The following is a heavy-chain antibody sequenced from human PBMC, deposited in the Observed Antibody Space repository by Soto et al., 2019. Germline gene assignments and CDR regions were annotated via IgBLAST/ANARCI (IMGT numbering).Heavy chain of an antibody. CDR2: INAGNGNT. CDR1: GYTFTSYA. CDR3: ARVRWELRRDFDY. Sequence: QVQLVQSGAEVKKPGASVKVSCKASGYTFTSYAMHWVRQAPGQRLEWMGWINAGNGNTKYSQKFQGRVTITRDTSASTAYMELSSLRSEDTAVYYCARVRWELRRDFDYWGQGTLVTVSS. D-gene: IGHD1-26*01. V-gene: IGHV1-3*01. J-gene: IGHJ4*02.